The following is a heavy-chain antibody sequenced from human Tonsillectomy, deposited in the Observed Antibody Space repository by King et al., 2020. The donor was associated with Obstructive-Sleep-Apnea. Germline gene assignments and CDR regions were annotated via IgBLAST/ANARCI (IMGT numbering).Heavy chain of an antibody. CDR1: GASITNYY. D-gene: IGHD1-26*01. CDR3: AKLRWELPGRDAFDI. CDR2: LYYSGSL. J-gene: IGHJ3*02. Sequence: VQLQESGLGLVKPSETLSLTCTVSGASITNYYWSWIRQPPGKGLEWIGYLYYSGSLNYNPSLKSRVTISVDTSKNQFSLRLTSVTAADTAVYYCAKLRWELPGRDAFDIWGQGTMVTVSS. V-gene: IGHV4-59*03.